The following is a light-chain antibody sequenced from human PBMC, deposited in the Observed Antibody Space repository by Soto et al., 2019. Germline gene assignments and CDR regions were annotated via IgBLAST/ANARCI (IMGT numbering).Light chain of an antibody. CDR2: GAS. Sequence: ESMWTQSPGTLSLSPGERATLSCRASQSVSTRYLAWYQQKPGQAPRLLIYGASIRATGIPDRFSGSGSGTYFNLTISRLEPEDFSVYYCHHFGSSPPAFTFGQGTKLEI. V-gene: IGKV3-20*01. CDR3: HHFGSSPPAFT. CDR1: QSVSTRY. J-gene: IGKJ2*01.